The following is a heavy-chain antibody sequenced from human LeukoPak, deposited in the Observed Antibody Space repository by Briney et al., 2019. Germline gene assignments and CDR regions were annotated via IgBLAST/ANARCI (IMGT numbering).Heavy chain of an antibody. V-gene: IGHV4-4*02. CDR2: VYHTGST. D-gene: IGHD3-16*01. Sequence: SGTLSLTCAVSGGSISSSYWWSWVRQPPGKGLDWIGEVYHTGSTNYNSSLKSRVTISVDRSKNQFSLKLSSVTAADTAVYYCARAGIMITFGGVNTIFDYWGQGTLVTVSS. CDR3: ARAGIMITFGGVNTIFDY. J-gene: IGHJ4*02. CDR1: GGSISSSYW.